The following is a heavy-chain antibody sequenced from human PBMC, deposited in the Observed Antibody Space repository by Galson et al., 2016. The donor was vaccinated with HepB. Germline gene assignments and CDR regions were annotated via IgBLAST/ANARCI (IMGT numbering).Heavy chain of an antibody. D-gene: IGHD2-15*01. CDR3: ARTRTRWVGAARGAFDI. V-gene: IGHV4-31*03. CDR1: GGSISSGGYY. CDR2: IYYRGST. J-gene: IGHJ3*02. Sequence: TLSLTCTVSGGSISSGGYYWSYIRQHPGKGLEWIGYIYYRGSTDYMPSLRSRVTISVDTSKNQFSLKLSSVTAADTAVYYCARTRTRWVGAARGAFDIWGQGTMVTVSS.